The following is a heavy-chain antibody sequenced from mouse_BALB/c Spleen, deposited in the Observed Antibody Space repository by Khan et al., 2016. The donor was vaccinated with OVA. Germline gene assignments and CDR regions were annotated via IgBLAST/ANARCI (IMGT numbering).Heavy chain of an antibody. D-gene: IGHD2-3*01. CDR2: INYSGST. Sequence: EVQLQESGPGLVNPSQSLSLTCTVTGYSITSDYAWNWIRQFPGNKLEWMGYINYSGSTNYNPALKSRISFTRDTSKNQFFLQLNSVTTEDTATDYCARDGSGYNYAMDYWGQGTSVTVSS. CDR1: GYSITSDYA. J-gene: IGHJ4*01. CDR3: ARDGSGYNYAMDY. V-gene: IGHV3-2*02.